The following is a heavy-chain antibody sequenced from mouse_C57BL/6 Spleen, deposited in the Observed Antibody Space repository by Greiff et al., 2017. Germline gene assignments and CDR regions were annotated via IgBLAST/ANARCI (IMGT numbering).Heavy chain of an antibody. CDR1: GYTFTDYY. V-gene: IGHV1-26*01. D-gene: IGHD1-1*01. Sequence: EVKLQQSGPELVKPGASVKISCKASGYTFTDYYMNWVKQSHGKSLEWIGDINPNNGGTSYNQKFKGKATLTVDKSSSTAYMELRSLTSEDSAVYYCARCRYYDGSSPFAYWGQGTLVTVSA. CDR3: ARCRYYDGSSPFAY. CDR2: INPNNGGT. J-gene: IGHJ3*01.